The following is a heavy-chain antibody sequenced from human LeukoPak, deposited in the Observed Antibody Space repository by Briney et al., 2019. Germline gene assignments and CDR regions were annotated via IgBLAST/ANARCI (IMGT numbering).Heavy chain of an antibody. D-gene: IGHD2-2*01. CDR3: ANARGIGSTSFDFDS. CDR1: GFTFSSYG. V-gene: IGHV3-30*02. CDR2: IRYDGSNK. J-gene: IGHJ4*02. Sequence: GGSLRLSCAASGFTFSSYGMHWVRQAPGKGLEWVAFIRYDGSNKYYADSVKGRFTISRDNSKNTLYLQMNSLRAEDTAMYYCANARGIGSTSFDFDSWGQGTLVTVSS.